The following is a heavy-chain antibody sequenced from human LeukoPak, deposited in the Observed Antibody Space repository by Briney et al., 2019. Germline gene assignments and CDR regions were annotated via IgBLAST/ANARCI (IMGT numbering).Heavy chain of an antibody. D-gene: IGHD1-7*01. CDR3: ARGTHNFDY. J-gene: IGHJ4*02. CDR2: IYMSGST. CDR1: GGSISSYY. Sequence: PSQTLSLTCSVSGGSISSYYWTWIRQPPGKGLEWIGRIYMSGSTEYNPSLKSRVSMSLDTSKNQFSLKLSSVTAADTAVYYCARGTHNFDYWGQGTLVTVSS. V-gene: IGHV4-4*07.